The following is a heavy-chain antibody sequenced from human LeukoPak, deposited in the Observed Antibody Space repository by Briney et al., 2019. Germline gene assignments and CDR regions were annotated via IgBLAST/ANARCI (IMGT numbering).Heavy chain of an antibody. CDR1: GFTFSTYG. Sequence: GGSLRLSCAASGFTFSTYGMHWVRQAPGKGLEWVAVISYDGSNKYYSDSVKGRFTISRDNSKNTLYLQMNSLKSEDPAVYYCTTELDVRPNHYWGQGTLVTVSS. CDR3: TTELDVRPNHY. CDR2: ISYDGSNK. D-gene: IGHD1-14*01. V-gene: IGHV3-30*03. J-gene: IGHJ4*02.